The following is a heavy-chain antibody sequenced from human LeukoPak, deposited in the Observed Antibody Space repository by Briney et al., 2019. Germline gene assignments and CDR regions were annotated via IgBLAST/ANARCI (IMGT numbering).Heavy chain of an antibody. Sequence: GGSLRLSCAASGFTFSSYSMNWVRQAPGKGLEWVSSISSSSSYIYYADSVKGRFTISRDNAKSSLYLQMNSLRAEDTAVYYCARFHRSGWYYFDYWGQGTLVTVSS. D-gene: IGHD6-19*01. CDR1: GFTFSSYS. CDR2: ISSSSSYI. CDR3: ARFHRSGWYYFDY. J-gene: IGHJ4*02. V-gene: IGHV3-21*01.